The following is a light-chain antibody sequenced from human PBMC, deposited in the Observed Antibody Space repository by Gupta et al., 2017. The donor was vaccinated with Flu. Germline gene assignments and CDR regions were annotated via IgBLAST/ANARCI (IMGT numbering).Light chain of an antibody. Sequence: RAPATLSWCPGERATRSGRASQSVSSYLGWDQQKPGQAPRLLIYDASNRATGIPVRFSGSGSGTDFTLTSSSLEAEDFAGYYCQQRSKRLFGHGTKVDIK. CDR1: QSVSSY. CDR3: QQRSKRL. J-gene: IGKJ3*01. V-gene: IGKV3-11*01. CDR2: DAS.